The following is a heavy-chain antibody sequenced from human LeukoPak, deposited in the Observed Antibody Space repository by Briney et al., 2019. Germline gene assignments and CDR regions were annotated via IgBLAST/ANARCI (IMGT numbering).Heavy chain of an antibody. CDR2: IGASGEST. V-gene: IGHV3-23*01. J-gene: IGHJ4*02. CDR1: GFTFSVAA. D-gene: IGHD2-21*01. Sequence: GGSLRLSCAASGFTFSVAAMTWVRQAPGKGLEWVSLIGASGESTYYADSVKGRFTISRDNSKNTLYLQMNGLRAEDTAVYYCARGGVGMYYFDYWGQGTLVTVSS. CDR3: ARGGVGMYYFDY.